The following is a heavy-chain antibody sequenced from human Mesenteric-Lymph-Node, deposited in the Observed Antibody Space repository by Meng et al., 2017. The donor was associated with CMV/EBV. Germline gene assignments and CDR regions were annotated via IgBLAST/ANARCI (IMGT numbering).Heavy chain of an antibody. Sequence: YPFTGYYVHGVRQAPRKGREWMGRISPYSGGTHYAQKFQGSVTMTRDTSISTAYMELSRLRSDDTAVYYCARGPAHSSSWYNWFDPWGQGTLVTVSS. D-gene: IGHD6-13*01. CDR3: ARGPAHSSSWYNWFDP. CDR1: YPFTGYY. CDR2: ISPYSGGT. V-gene: IGHV1-2*06. J-gene: IGHJ5*02.